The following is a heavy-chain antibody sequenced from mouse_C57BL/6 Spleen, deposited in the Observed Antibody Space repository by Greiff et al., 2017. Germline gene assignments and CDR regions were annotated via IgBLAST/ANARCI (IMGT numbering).Heavy chain of an antibody. CDR3: ARGRDYDAFDY. Sequence: QVQLKESGAELVKPGASVKISCKASGYAFSSYWMNWVKQRPGKGLEWIGQIYPGDGDTNYNGKFKGKATLTADKSSSTAYMQLSSLTSEDSAVYFCARGRDYDAFDYWGQGTTLTVSS. CDR2: IYPGDGDT. J-gene: IGHJ2*01. D-gene: IGHD2-4*01. V-gene: IGHV1-80*01. CDR1: GYAFSSYW.